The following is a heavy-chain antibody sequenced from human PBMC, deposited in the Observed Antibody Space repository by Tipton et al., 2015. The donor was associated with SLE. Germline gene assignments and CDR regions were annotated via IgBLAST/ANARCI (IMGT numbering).Heavy chain of an antibody. CDR3: ARGRGIVGVNWFDP. CDR1: GGSFSGYY. CDR2: INHSGST. V-gene: IGHV4-34*01. Sequence: LRLSCAVYGGSFSGYYWSWIRQPPEKGLEWIGEINHSGSTNYNPSLKSRVTISVDTSKNQFSLKLSSVTAADTAVYYCARGRGIVGVNWFDPWGQGTLVTVSS. D-gene: IGHD1-26*01. J-gene: IGHJ5*02.